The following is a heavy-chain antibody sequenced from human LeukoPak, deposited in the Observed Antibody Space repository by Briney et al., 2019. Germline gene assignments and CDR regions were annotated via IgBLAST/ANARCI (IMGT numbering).Heavy chain of an antibody. J-gene: IGHJ5*02. CDR1: GGSISSGDYY. CDR2: IYYSGST. V-gene: IGHV4-30-4*08. D-gene: IGHD2-21*01. CDR3: ARAYCGGDCYLPLGWFDP. Sequence: SETLSLTCTVSGGSISSGDYYWSWIRQPPGKGLEWIGYIYYSGSTYYNPSLKSRVTISVDTSKNQFSLKLSSVTAADTAVYYCARAYCGGDCYLPLGWFDPWGQGTLVTVSS.